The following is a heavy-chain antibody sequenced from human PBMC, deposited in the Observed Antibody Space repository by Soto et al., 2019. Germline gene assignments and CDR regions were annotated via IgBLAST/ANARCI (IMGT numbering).Heavy chain of an antibody. Sequence: EVQLVESGGGLVQPGGSLRLCCAASGFTFSSYSMNWVRQAPGKGLEWVSYISSYSSTIYYADSVKGRFTISRDNAKNSLYLQMNSLRAEDTAVYYCAVSGWGLAGGFDPWGQGTLVTVSS. CDR1: GFTFSSYS. CDR3: AVSGWGLAGGFDP. D-gene: IGHD6-19*01. V-gene: IGHV3-48*01. J-gene: IGHJ5*02. CDR2: ISSYSSTI.